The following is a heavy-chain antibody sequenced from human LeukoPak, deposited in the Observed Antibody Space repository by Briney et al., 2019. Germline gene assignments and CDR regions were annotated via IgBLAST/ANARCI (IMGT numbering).Heavy chain of an antibody. D-gene: IGHD2-2*01. CDR3: AKDLAPAAY. CDR2: LTGSGGST. J-gene: IGHJ4*02. V-gene: IGHV3-23*01. Sequence: GRSLRLSCAASGFTFSNYAIHWVRQAPGKGLEWVSALTGSGGSTYYADSVKGRFTISRDNSKKTLFLQMNSLRAEDTAVYYCAKDLAPAAYWGQGTLVTVSS. CDR1: GFTFSNYA.